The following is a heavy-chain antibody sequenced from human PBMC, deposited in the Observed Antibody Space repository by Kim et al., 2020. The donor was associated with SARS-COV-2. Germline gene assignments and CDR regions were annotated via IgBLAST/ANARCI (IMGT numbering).Heavy chain of an antibody. V-gene: IGHV1-69*06. Sequence: SVKVSCKASGGTFSSYAISWVRQAPGQGLEWMGGIIPIFGTANYAQKFQGRVTITADKSTSTAYMELSSLRSEDTAVYYCARVRYDSSGYYYGFDYWGQGTLVTVSS. J-gene: IGHJ4*02. CDR1: GGTFSSYA. D-gene: IGHD3-22*01. CDR2: IIPIFGTA. CDR3: ARVRYDSSGYYYGFDY.